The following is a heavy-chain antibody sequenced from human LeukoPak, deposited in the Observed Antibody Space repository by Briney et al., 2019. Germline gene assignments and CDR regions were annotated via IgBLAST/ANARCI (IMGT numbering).Heavy chain of an antibody. V-gene: IGHV1-69*02. CDR2: IIPILGIA. J-gene: IGHJ5*02. CDR1: GGTFSSYT. CDR3: ARLGYCSSTSCYSRWFDP. Sequence: GASVKVSCKASGGTFSSYTISWVRQAPGQGLEWMGRIIPILGIANYAQKFQGRVTITADNSTSTAYMELSSLRSEDTAVYYCARLGYCSSTSCYSRWFDPWGQGTLVTVSS. D-gene: IGHD2-2*02.